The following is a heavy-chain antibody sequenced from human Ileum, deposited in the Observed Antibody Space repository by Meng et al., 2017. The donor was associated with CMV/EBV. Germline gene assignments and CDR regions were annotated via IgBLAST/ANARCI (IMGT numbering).Heavy chain of an antibody. V-gene: IGHV3-11*04. J-gene: IGHJ4*02. D-gene: IGHD2-2*01. CDR3: ARGLDFTSCFDY. Sequence: CAALGFTFSDYDMSWIRQAPGKGLEWVSYISNSASTIYYADSVQGRFTISRDNAKNSLYLQMNSLRAEDTAVYYCARGLDFTSCFDYWGQGTLVTVSS. CDR1: GFTFSDYD. CDR2: ISNSASTI.